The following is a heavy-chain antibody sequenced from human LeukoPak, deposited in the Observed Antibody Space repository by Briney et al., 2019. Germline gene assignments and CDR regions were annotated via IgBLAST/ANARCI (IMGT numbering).Heavy chain of an antibody. CDR3: ARTYYYDPIEAFDI. D-gene: IGHD3-22*01. V-gene: IGHV4-59*12. CDR1: GGSISSYY. J-gene: IGHJ3*02. CDR2: IYYSGST. Sequence: SETLSLTCTVSGGSISSYYWSWIRQPPGKGLEWIGYIYYSGSTNYNPSLKSRVTISVDTSKNQFSLKLSSVTAADTAVYYCARTYYYDPIEAFDIWGQGTMVTVSS.